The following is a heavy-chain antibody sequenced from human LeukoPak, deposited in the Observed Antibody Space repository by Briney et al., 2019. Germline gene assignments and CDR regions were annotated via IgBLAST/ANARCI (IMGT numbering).Heavy chain of an antibody. D-gene: IGHD1-26*01. J-gene: IGHJ4*02. Sequence: SETLSLTCAVYGGSFSGYYWSWIRQPPGKGLEWIGEINHSGSTNYNPSLKSRVTMSVDTSKNQFSLKLSSVTAADTAVYYCARDRRELGVYYFDYWGQGTLVTVSS. CDR3: ARDRRELGVYYFDY. V-gene: IGHV4-34*01. CDR2: INHSGST. CDR1: GGSFSGYY.